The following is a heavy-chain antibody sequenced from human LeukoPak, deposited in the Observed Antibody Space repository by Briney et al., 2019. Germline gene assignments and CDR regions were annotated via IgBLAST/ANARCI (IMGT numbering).Heavy chain of an antibody. CDR3: AKDPAEGNYVIPFVY. D-gene: IGHD3-16*01. CDR1: RFNFSDYG. J-gene: IGHJ4*02. CDR2: ISRDGSHK. V-gene: IGHV3-30*18. Sequence: PGGSLRLSCAATRFNFSDYGIHWVRQAPGKGLEWVSVISRDGSHKYYADFVKGRFTTSRDNSRNTLYLHMNSLRAEDTAMYYCAKDPAEGNYVIPFVYWGQGALVIVSS.